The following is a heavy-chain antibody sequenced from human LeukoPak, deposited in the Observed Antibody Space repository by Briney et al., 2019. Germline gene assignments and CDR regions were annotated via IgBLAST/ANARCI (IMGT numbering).Heavy chain of an antibody. CDR3: ARGLRDSERDFYYGMDV. D-gene: IGHD1-26*01. V-gene: IGHV3-53*01. J-gene: IGHJ6*02. Sequence: GGSLRLSCAASGFTVSRNYMSWVRQAPGKGLEWVSVIYIGGSTNYADSVKGRFTISRDNSRNTLDLQMNSLRAEDTAVYYCARGLRDSERDFYYGMDVWGQGTTVTVSS. CDR1: GFTVSRNY. CDR2: IYIGGST.